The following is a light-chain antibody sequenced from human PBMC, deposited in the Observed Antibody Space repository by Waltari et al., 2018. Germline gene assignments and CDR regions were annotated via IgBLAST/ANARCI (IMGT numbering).Light chain of an antibody. J-gene: IGLJ1*01. CDR3: SSFTTSSTQV. V-gene: IGLV2-14*01. Sequence: ALTQPASVSGSPGHSIPIPCTGTSRDVGTYDYLPWYQQYPGKAPNLMIFEVSNRPSGASIRFSGSKSGNTASLTISGLLPEDEADYYCSSFTTSSTQVFGTGTKVTVL. CDR1: SRDVGTYDY. CDR2: EVS.